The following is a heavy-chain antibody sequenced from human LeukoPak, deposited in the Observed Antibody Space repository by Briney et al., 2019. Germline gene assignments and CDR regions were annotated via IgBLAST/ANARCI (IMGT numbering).Heavy chain of an antibody. CDR3: AKDLAYYYDSSGYPDY. J-gene: IGHJ4*02. CDR1: GFTFSSYA. D-gene: IGHD3-22*01. Sequence: GGSLRLSCAASGFTFSSYAMSWVRQAPGKGLEWVSAISGSGGSTYYADSVKGRFTISRDNSKNTLYLQMNSLRAKDTAVYYCAKDLAYYYDSSGYPDYWGQGTLVTVSS. CDR2: ISGSGGST. V-gene: IGHV3-23*01.